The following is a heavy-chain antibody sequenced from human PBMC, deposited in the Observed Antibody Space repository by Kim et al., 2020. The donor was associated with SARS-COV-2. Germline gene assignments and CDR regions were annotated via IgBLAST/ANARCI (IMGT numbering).Heavy chain of an antibody. Sequence: SETLSLTCTVSGGSISSYYWSWIRQPPGKGLEWIGYIYYSGSTNYNPSLKSRVTISVDTSKNQFSLKLSSVTAADTAVYYCARSIGHQEHDYWGQGTLVTVSS. V-gene: IGHV4-59*01. CDR1: GGSISSYY. D-gene: IGHD1-26*01. CDR2: IYYSGST. CDR3: ARSIGHQEHDY. J-gene: IGHJ4*02.